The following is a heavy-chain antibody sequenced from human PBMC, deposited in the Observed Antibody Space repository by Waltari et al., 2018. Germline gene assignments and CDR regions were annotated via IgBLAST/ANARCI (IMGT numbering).Heavy chain of an antibody. CDR2: ISSSGTTI. V-gene: IGHV3-48*03. CDR1: GFSISENG. Sequence: EVHLVESGGDLVQPGGSLRLSCATSGFSISENGMNWVRQAPGEGLEWVSYISSSGTTISYADSVRCRFTISRDTANNSLFLQMNNLRADDTGVYYCARQFAYWGQGALVTVSS. J-gene: IGHJ4*02. CDR3: ARQFAY.